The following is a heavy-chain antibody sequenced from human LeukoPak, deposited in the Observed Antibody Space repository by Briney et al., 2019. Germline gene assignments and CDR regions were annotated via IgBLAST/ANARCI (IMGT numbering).Heavy chain of an antibody. V-gene: IGHV4-61*02. CDR3: ARSRYKNYDY. D-gene: IGHD5-18*01. Sequence: SETLSLTCTVSGGSISSGSYYWSWIRQPAGKGLEWIGRIYTSGSTNYNPSLKSRVTISVDTSKNQFSLKLSSVTAADTAVYYCARSRYKNYDYWGQGTLVTVSS. CDR1: GGSISSGSYY. CDR2: IYTSGST. J-gene: IGHJ4*02.